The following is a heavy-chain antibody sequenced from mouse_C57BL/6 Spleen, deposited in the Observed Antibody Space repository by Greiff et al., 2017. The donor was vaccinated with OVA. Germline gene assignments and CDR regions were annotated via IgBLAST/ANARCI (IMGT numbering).Heavy chain of an antibody. V-gene: IGHV5-17*01. CDR2: ISSGSSTI. CDR1: GFTFSDYG. CDR3: ERNYGSSFDY. Sequence: EVQLVESGGGLVKPGGSLKLSCAASGFTFSDYGMHWVRQAPEKGLEWVAYISSGSSTIYYADTVKGRFTISRDNAKNTLFLQMTSLRSEDTAMYYCERNYGSSFDYRGQGATLTVSS. D-gene: IGHD1-1*01. J-gene: IGHJ2*01.